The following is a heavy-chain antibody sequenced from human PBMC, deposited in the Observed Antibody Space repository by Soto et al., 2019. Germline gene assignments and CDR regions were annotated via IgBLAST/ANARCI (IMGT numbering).Heavy chain of an antibody. D-gene: IGHD3-22*01. V-gene: IGHV3-66*01. Sequence: GGSLRLSWAASGFTVSSSDMSWVRQAPGKGLEWVSVIYAGGSTHYADSVEGRFTVSRDNSNNTVYLQMNSLRAEDTAVYYCVREKVTMIVGFYYFDYWGQGTLVTVSS. CDR2: IYAGGST. CDR3: VREKVTMIVGFYYFDY. J-gene: IGHJ4*02. CDR1: GFTVSSSD.